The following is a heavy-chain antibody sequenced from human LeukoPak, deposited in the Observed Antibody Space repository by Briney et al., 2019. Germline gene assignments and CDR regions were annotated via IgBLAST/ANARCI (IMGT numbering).Heavy chain of an antibody. Sequence: GGSLRLSCAASGFTFSSYTINWVRQAPGKGLEWVSVISGSGPTTYYADSVKGRFTISRDNSKNTLYLQMNSLRAEDTAMYYCARDSYGSGSYGKFAQYCYYGMDVWGQGTTVTVSS. D-gene: IGHD3-10*01. CDR2: ISGSGPTT. J-gene: IGHJ6*02. CDR1: GFTFSSYT. V-gene: IGHV3-23*01. CDR3: ARDSYGSGSYGKFAQYCYYGMDV.